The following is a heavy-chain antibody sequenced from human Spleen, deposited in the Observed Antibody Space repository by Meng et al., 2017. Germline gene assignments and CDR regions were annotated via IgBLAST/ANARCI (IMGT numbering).Heavy chain of an antibody. CDR3: ARDYSGSGSSIDY. V-gene: IGHV3-33*08. Sequence: GESLKISCAASGFSFSTYAMHWVRQAPGKGLAWVAVIWYDGSNKYYADSVKGRFTISRDNSKNTVYLQMNSLRAEDTAVYYCARDYSGSGSSIDYWGQGTPVTVSS. CDR1: GFSFSTYA. CDR2: IWYDGSNK. J-gene: IGHJ4*02. D-gene: IGHD3-10*01.